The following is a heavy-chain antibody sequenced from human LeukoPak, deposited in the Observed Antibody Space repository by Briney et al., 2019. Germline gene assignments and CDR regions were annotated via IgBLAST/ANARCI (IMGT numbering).Heavy chain of an antibody. Sequence: GGSLRLSCAASGFTFSDYYMSWIRQAPGKGLEWVSYISSSGSTIYYADSVKGRFTISRDNAKNSLYLQMNSLRAEDTAVYYCARDLYANSWSLYYGMDVWGQGTTVIVSS. D-gene: IGHD2-2*01. J-gene: IGHJ6*02. CDR3: ARDLYANSWSLYYGMDV. V-gene: IGHV3-11*04. CDR1: GFTFSDYY. CDR2: ISSSGSTI.